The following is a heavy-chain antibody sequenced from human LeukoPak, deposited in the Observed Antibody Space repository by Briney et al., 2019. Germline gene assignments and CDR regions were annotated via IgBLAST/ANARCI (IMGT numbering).Heavy chain of an antibody. CDR3: ARVGDCSGGSCYGPTYYMDV. CDR2: IYYSGST. V-gene: IGHV4-59*01. D-gene: IGHD2-15*01. CDR1: GGSISSYY. Sequence: SETLSLTCTVSGGSISSYYWSWIRQPPGKGLEWIGYIYYSGSTNYNSSFKSRVTISIDTSKNQFSLRLSSVTAADTAVYYCARVGDCSGGSCYGPTYYMDVWGKGTTVTISS. J-gene: IGHJ6*03.